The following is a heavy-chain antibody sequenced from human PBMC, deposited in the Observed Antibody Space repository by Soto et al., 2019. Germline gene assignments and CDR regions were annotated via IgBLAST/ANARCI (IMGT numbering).Heavy chain of an antibody. CDR1: GGSVNNADYF. J-gene: IGHJ6*02. CDR3: ARDADYGGSRGGMDV. CDR2: IYYSGST. Sequence: QVRLEESGPGLVKPSETLSLICSVSGGSVNNADYFWNWIRHHPENGLEWIGYIYYSGSTRYYPSFKTRATLSIDTSKNQSSLRLNSVTVADTAVYFCARDADYGGSRGGMDVWGRGTTVTVSS. V-gene: IGHV4-31*03. D-gene: IGHD4-17*01.